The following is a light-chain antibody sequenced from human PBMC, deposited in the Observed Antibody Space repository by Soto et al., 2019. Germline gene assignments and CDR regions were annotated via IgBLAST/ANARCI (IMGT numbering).Light chain of an antibody. CDR3: QQYYSSPWR. Sequence: DIVMTQSPDSLAVSLGERATINCKSSQSILYSSNNKNYLAWFQQKPVQPPKLLIYWASTRESGVPDRFSGSGYGTDFTLAISNLQPEDVEVYYCQQYYSSPWRFGQGTKVDIK. CDR2: WAS. V-gene: IGKV4-1*01. J-gene: IGKJ1*01. CDR1: QSILYSSNNKNY.